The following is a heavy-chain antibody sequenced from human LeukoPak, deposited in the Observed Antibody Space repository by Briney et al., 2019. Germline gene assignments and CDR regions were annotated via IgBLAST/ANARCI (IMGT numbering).Heavy chain of an antibody. CDR2: ISGSGGYT. CDR1: GFTFSSYA. J-gene: IGHJ4*02. Sequence: PGGSLRLSCAASGFTFSSYAMSWVRQAPGKALEWVSAISGSGGYTYYADSVKGRFTLSRDNSKNTLYLQMNSLRAEDTAVYYCAKGVNYYGSGSYFAYWGQGTLVTVSS. V-gene: IGHV3-23*01. CDR3: AKGVNYYGSGSYFAY. D-gene: IGHD3-10*01.